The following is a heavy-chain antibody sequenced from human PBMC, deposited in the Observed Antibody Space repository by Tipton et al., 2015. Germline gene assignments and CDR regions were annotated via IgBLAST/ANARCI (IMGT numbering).Heavy chain of an antibody. CDR3: AKEGSAGEGDY. Sequence: QSGPEGKEPGASVRVSCKTSGYPFIIYNMHWVRQAPGQGLEWMGWISAYNGDTNYIKKLQGRVTMTTDTSTNTAYMELRSLRYDDTAVYYCAKEGSAGEGDYWGQGTLVTVSS. CDR1: GYPFIIYN. CDR2: ISAYNGDT. J-gene: IGHJ4*02. D-gene: IGHD3-10*01. V-gene: IGHV1-18*01.